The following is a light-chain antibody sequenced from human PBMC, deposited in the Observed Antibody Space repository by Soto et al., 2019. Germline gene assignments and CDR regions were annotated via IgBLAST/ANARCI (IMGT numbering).Light chain of an antibody. Sequence: QSVLTQPASVSGSPGQSITISCTGTSSDVGGYNYVSWYQQHPGKAPKLMIYEVNKRPSGVPDRFSGSKSGNTASLTVSGLQAEDEADYYCSSLAGGTLVFGGGTKVTVL. J-gene: IGLJ2*01. CDR1: SSDVGGYNY. CDR3: SSLAGGTLV. CDR2: EVN. V-gene: IGLV2-8*01.